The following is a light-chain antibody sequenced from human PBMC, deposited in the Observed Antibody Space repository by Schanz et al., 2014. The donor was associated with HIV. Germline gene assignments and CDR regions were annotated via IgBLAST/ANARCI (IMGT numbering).Light chain of an antibody. CDR2: GTH. CDR1: AFNVGQNY. J-gene: IGLJ2*01. V-gene: IGLV1-51*01. Sequence: QSVLTQPPSVSAAPGQRVTISCSGSAFNVGQNYVSWYQQLPGTAPKLLIYGTHDRLSEIPDRFSGSKTGTSATLAIVGLQTGDEADYYCTTWDSTLRAVVFGGGTKLTVL. CDR3: TTWDSTLRAVV.